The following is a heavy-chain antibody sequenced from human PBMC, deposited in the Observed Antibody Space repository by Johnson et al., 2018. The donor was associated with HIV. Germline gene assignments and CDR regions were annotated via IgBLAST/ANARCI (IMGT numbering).Heavy chain of an antibody. V-gene: IGHV3-30*03. CDR1: GFTFNNYG. Sequence: QVQLVESGGGLVQPGGSLRLSCAASGFTFNNYGMHWVRQSPGKGLEWVAFISYDGSNKYYVDSVKGRFTISRDNSKTTLYLQMNSLRVEDTAVYYCARDFIAPELGDAFDIWGQGTMVTVSS. CDR3: ARDFIAPELGDAFDI. D-gene: IGHD6-25*01. J-gene: IGHJ3*02. CDR2: ISYDGSNK.